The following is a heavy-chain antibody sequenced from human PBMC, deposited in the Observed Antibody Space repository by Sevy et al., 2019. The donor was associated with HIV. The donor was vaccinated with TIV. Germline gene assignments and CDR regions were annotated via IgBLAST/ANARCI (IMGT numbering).Heavy chain of an antibody. Sequence: ASVKVSCKASGGTFSSYAISWVRQAPGQGLEWMGGIIPIFGTANYAQKFQGRVTITADKSTRTAYMELSSLRSEDTAVYYCARGRGVDTAMVTSYYYYMDVWGKGTTVTVSS. V-gene: IGHV1-69*06. CDR2: IIPIFGTA. D-gene: IGHD5-18*01. CDR3: ARGRGVDTAMVTSYYYYMDV. J-gene: IGHJ6*03. CDR1: GGTFSSYA.